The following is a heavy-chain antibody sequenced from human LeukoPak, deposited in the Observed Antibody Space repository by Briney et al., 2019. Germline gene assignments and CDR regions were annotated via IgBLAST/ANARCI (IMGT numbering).Heavy chain of an antibody. CDR3: AKYIAAAGTSGGDY. J-gene: IGHJ4*02. CDR1: GFTFSSYG. Sequence: GGSLRLSCAASGFTFSSYGMHWVRQAPGKGLEWVAVISYDGSNKYYADSVKGRFTISRDNSKNTLYLQMNSLRAEDTAVYYCAKYIAAAGTSGGDYWGQGTLVTVSS. V-gene: IGHV3-30*18. D-gene: IGHD6-13*01. CDR2: ISYDGSNK.